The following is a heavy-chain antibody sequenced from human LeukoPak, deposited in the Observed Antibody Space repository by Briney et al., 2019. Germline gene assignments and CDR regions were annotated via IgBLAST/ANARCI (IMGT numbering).Heavy chain of an antibody. J-gene: IGHJ6*03. CDR1: GGSFSGYY. D-gene: IGHD3-3*01. V-gene: IGHV4-59*01. CDR2: IYYSGST. CDR3: ARVGGTTIFGVVIGLEDYYYMDV. Sequence: PSETLSLTCAVYGGSFSGYYWSWIRQPPGEGLGWIGYIYYSGSTTYNPSLKSRVTISVDTSKNQFSLKLSSVTAADTAVYYCARVGGTTIFGVVIGLEDYYYMDVWGKGTTVTVSS.